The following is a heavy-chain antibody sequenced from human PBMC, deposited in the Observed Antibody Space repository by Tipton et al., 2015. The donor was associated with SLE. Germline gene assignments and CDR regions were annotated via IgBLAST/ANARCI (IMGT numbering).Heavy chain of an antibody. Sequence: TLSLTCTVSGASVSSHYWNWIRQAPGKGLEWIGTIYHSGNVYYNPSLKSRVSISVDTSNNQFSLTLTSLTATDTAVYFRAREPRNRAPYGMDVWGQGSTVTVSS. CDR1: GASVSSHY. D-gene: IGHD3-10*01. V-gene: IGHV4-59*02. CDR3: AREPRNRAPYGMDV. J-gene: IGHJ6*02. CDR2: IYHSGNV.